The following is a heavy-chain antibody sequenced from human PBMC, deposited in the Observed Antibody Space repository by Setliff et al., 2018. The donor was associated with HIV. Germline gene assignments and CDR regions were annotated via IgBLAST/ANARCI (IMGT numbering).Heavy chain of an antibody. Sequence: SETLSLTCTVSGVSTTSYFWSWIRQPPGKGLEWIGFIYYSGSTSGGTNYNPSLKSRVTMSVDTSKNQLSLKVASVTAADTALYFCARATESSYDLLTAFWFFDSWGQGTPVTVSS. V-gene: IGHV4-59*01. CDR2: IYYSGSTSGGT. CDR3: ARATESSYDLLTAFWFFDS. J-gene: IGHJ4*02. CDR1: GVSTTSYF. D-gene: IGHD3-9*01.